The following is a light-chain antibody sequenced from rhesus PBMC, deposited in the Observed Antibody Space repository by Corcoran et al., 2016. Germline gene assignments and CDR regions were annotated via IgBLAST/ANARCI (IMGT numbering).Light chain of an antibody. Sequence: DIQMTQSPSSLSASVGDTVTITCRASQSISSWLDWYQQKPGKAPKLLIYKASSLQSGVPSRFSGRGSGTDFTLTIISLRPEDFATYYCLQYSSSPWTFGQGTKVEIK. V-gene: IGKV1-22*01. CDR1: QSISSW. CDR2: KAS. CDR3: LQYSSSPWT. J-gene: IGKJ1*01.